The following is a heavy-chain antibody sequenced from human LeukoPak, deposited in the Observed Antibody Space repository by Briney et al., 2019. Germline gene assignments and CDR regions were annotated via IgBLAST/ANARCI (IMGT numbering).Heavy chain of an antibody. V-gene: IGHV3-48*03. CDR1: GFTFSSYE. CDR3: ARDEFRSTYYYDSSGYYKFDY. CDR2: ISSSGSTI. D-gene: IGHD3-22*01. J-gene: IGHJ4*02. Sequence: GGSLRLSCAASGFTFSSYEMNWVRQAPGKGLEWVSYISSSGSTIYYADSVKGRFTISRDNAKNSLYLQMNSLRAEDTAVYYCARDEFRSTYYYDSSGYYKFDYWGQGTLVTVSS.